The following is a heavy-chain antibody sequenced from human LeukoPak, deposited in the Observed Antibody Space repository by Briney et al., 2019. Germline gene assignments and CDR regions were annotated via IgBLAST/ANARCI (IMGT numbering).Heavy chain of an antibody. Sequence: AGSLRLSCAASAFTFSSYCMHWVRQAPGKGLVWVSRTNSDGTNTNYTDSVKGRFTTARDNAKNTLYLQMKSLRAEDTAVYQCATEATGGVKNDYWGQGTLVTVSS. V-gene: IGHV3-74*01. J-gene: IGHJ4*02. CDR3: ATEATGGVKNDY. CDR2: TNSDGTNT. D-gene: IGHD2-8*01. CDR1: AFTFSSYC.